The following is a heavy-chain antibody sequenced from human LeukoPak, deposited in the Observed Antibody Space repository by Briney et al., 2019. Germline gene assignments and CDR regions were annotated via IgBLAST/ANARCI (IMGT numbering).Heavy chain of an antibody. CDR3: AKDLQYYDFWSGYSSPDY. J-gene: IGHJ4*02. V-gene: IGHV3-23*01. Sequence: GGSLRLSCAVSGLTFNNYAMSWVRQAPGKGLEWVSAISKSGDHTYYAASAKGRFTIYRDNSKNTLYLQMNSLRAEDTAVYYCAKDLQYYDFWSGYSSPDYWGQGTLVTVSS. D-gene: IGHD3-3*01. CDR1: GLTFNNYA. CDR2: ISKSGDHT.